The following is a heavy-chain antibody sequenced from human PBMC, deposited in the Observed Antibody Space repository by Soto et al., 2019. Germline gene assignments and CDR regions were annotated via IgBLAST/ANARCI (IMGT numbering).Heavy chain of an antibody. V-gene: IGHV1-69*12. CDR3: ATRTGYSSSWYGAFDI. CDR1: GGTFSSFA. CDR2: IIPIFGTA. D-gene: IGHD6-13*01. J-gene: IGHJ3*02. Sequence: QVQLVQSGAEVKKPGSSVKVSCKASGGTFSSFAISWVRQAPGQGLEWMGGIIPIFGTANYAQKYQGRVTITADESTSTAYMELSSLRSEDTAVYYCATRTGYSSSWYGAFDIWGQGTMVTVSS.